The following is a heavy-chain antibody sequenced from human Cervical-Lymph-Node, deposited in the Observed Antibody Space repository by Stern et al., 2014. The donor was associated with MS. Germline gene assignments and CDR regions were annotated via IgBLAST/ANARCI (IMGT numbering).Heavy chain of an antibody. Sequence: QVQLVESGAEVKKPGASLKVSCKAYGYTFSVYNIHWVRQAPGQGLEWMGRLNPNSGGTNYAQKFQGRVTMTRDTSISIVYMELTRLRSDDTAVYYCARGASDYWGQGTLVTVSS. CDR2: LNPNSGGT. J-gene: IGHJ4*02. CDR1: GYTFSVYN. D-gene: IGHD3-16*01. CDR3: ARGASDY. V-gene: IGHV1-2*06.